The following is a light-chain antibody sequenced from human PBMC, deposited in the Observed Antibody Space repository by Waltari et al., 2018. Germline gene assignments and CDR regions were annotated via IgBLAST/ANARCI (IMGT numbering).Light chain of an antibody. Sequence: DIKMTQSPSSLSAFVGDIVTVTCRASQGINKELSWYQQKTGKGPKLLIYSASTLETGVSSRFSGSGSGTDFTLTISSLQPEDVATYYCQEDYSAPFTFGPGTRLEIK. CDR2: SAS. V-gene: IGKV1-27*01. CDR1: QGINKE. CDR3: QEDYSAPFT. J-gene: IGKJ3*01.